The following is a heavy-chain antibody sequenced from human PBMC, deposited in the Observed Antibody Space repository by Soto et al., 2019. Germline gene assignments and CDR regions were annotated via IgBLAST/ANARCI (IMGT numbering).Heavy chain of an antibody. J-gene: IGHJ6*02. CDR3: ARDRSDGYYGMDV. CDR1: GFTFSSYA. V-gene: IGHV3-30*04. Sequence: PGGSLRLSCAASGFTFSSYAMHWVRQAPGKGLGRVAVISYDGRNKYYADSVKGRFTISRDNSKNTLYLQMNSLRAEDTAVYYCARDRSDGYYGMDVWGQGTTVTVSS. CDR2: ISYDGRNK.